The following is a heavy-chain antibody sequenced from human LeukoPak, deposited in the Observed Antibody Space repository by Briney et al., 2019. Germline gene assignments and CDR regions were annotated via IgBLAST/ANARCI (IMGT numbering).Heavy chain of an antibody. CDR3: AKGDKMLTWRRTYNRFDP. J-gene: IGHJ5*02. Sequence: GGSLRLSCAASGFTFSDYSMHWDRQAPGKRLNWVAFIRYDGNNKYYADSVRGRFTISRDNSKNTLYLQMNSLRAEDTAVYFCAKGDKMLTWRRTYNRFDPWGQGTLVTVSS. V-gene: IGHV3-30*02. CDR2: IRYDGNNK. D-gene: IGHD3-16*01. CDR1: GFTFSDYS.